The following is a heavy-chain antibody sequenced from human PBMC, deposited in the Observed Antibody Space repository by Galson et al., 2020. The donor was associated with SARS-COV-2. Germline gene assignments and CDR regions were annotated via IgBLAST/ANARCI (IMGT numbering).Heavy chain of an antibody. D-gene: IGHD3-22*01. V-gene: IGHV4-61*02. J-gene: IGHJ3*02. CDR2: IYTSGST. Sequence: SETLSLTCTVSGGSISSGSYYWRWIRQPAGKGLEWIGRIYTSGSTNYNPSLKSRVTISVDTSKNQFSLKLSSVTAADTAVYYCARDSDYYDSSGYGDAFDIWGQGTMVTVSS. CDR3: ARDSDYYDSSGYGDAFDI. CDR1: GGSISSGSYY.